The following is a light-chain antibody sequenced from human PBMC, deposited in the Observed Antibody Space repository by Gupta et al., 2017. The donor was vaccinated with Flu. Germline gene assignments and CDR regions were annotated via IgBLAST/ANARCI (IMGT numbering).Light chain of an antibody. CDR3: QSYDNSVSGLDV. CDR2: SNN. V-gene: IGLV1-40*01. J-gene: IGLJ1*01. CDR1: NSNIGAGFD. Sequence: TISCAGSNSNIGAGFDVHWYQQLPGADPKLLIYSNNNRPAGVPDRFSASKSGTSASLVITGLQPEDEADYYCQSYDNSVSGLDVFGTGTTVTVL.